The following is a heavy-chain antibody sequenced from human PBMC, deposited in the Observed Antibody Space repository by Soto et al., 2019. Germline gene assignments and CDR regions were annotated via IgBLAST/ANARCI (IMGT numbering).Heavy chain of an antibody. V-gene: IGHV3-13*01. J-gene: IGHJ6*02. CDR3: ARGASYDSRGHYQRYYYGMDV. CDR1: GFTFSEFD. D-gene: IGHD3-22*01. Sequence: GGSLRLSCAASGFTFSEFDMHWVRQAAGKGLEWVSGIGIAGEKYSLGSVKGRFTISRENGKNALYLQMNSLRAGDTAVYYCARGASYDSRGHYQRYYYGMDVWGQGTTVTVSS. CDR2: IGIAGEK.